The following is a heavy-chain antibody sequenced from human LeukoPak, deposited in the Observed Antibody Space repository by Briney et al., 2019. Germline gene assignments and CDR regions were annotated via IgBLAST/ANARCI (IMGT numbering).Heavy chain of an antibody. CDR2: INPNSGGT. CDR3: ARPMVRGVITPFDY. J-gene: IGHJ4*02. Sequence: ASVKVSCKASGYTFTGYYMHWVRQAPGQGLEWMGRINPNSGGTNYAQKFQGRVTMTRDTSISTAYMELSRLRSDDTAVYYCARPMVRGVITPFDYWGQGTLVTVSS. D-gene: IGHD3-10*01. CDR1: GYTFTGYY. V-gene: IGHV1-2*06.